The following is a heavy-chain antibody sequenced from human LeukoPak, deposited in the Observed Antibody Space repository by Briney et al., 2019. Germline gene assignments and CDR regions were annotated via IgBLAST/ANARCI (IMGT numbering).Heavy chain of an antibody. J-gene: IGHJ4*02. Sequence: GGSLRLSCATSGFTFTNYAMSWVRQAPGKGLEWVGRIKSKTDGGTTDYTAPVKGRFSISRDDSKNTLYLQMNSLKTEDTAVYYCTTLAAPSGWGQGTLVTVSS. CDR2: IKSKTDGGTT. CDR3: TTLAAPSG. V-gene: IGHV3-15*01. CDR1: GFTFTNYA. D-gene: IGHD2-15*01.